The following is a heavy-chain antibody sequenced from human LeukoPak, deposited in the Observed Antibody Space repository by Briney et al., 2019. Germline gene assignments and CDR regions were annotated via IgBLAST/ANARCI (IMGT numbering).Heavy chain of an antibody. J-gene: IGHJ4*02. Sequence: GGSLRLSCAASGFTFSNYGMNWVRQAPGKGLEWVSRISGTGGTTFYADSVKGRFTISRDNAKNSLYLQMNSLRAEDTAVYYCARVQAYGDYVFDYWGQGTLVTVSS. CDR2: ISGTGGTT. V-gene: IGHV3-48*01. CDR3: ARVQAYGDYVFDY. CDR1: GFTFSNYG. D-gene: IGHD4-17*01.